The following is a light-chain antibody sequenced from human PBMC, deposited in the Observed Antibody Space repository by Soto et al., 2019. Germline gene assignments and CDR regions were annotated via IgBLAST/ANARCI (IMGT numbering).Light chain of an antibody. J-gene: IGKJ1*01. CDR1: QGISNY. Sequence: PPQSDSVSDRDGQSVGVRQGISNYLACYQRKPGKVPDLLISSASTLQSGAPSRFSGSGSGTDFTPTISSLQPEDVATYYCQKYNIAPSWTFGQGTKVDIK. CDR3: QKYNIAPSWT. V-gene: IGKV1-27*01. CDR2: SAS.